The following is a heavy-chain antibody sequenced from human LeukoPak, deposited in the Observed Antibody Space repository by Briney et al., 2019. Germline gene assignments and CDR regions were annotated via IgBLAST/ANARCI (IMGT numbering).Heavy chain of an antibody. D-gene: IGHD3/OR15-3a*01. CDR1: GFTFSSYS. Sequence: GGSLRLSCAASGFTFSSYSMNWVRQAPGKGLEWVSSISSSSSYIYYADSVKGRFTISRDNAKNSLYLQMNSLRAEDTAVYYCARVQDWPYYMDVWGKGTTVTISS. CDR3: ARVQDWPYYMDV. J-gene: IGHJ6*03. CDR2: ISSSSSYI. V-gene: IGHV3-21*04.